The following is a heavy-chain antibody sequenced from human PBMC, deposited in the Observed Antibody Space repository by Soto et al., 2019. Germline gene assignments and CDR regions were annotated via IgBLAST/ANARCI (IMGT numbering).Heavy chain of an antibody. V-gene: IGHV4-31*03. D-gene: IGHD2-2*01. CDR2: VYYSGSS. CDR3: AKLSCTSSTCYFPGWFDP. J-gene: IGHJ5*02. Sequence: PSETLSLTCTVSGDSISGGASFSSWIRQPPGKCLVWIANVYYSGSSYYNPSLKSRLTISVDTTKNQFSLQLKSLTAADTAVYYCAKLSCTSSTCYFPGWFDPWGQGTLVTVSS. CDR1: GDSISGGASF.